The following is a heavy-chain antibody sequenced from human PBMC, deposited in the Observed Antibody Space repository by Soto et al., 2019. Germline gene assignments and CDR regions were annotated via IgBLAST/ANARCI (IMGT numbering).Heavy chain of an antibody. V-gene: IGHV3-7*01. CDR2: IKQDGSEK. Sequence: GGSLRLSCAASGFTFSSYWMIWVRRAPGEGLEWVANIKQDGSEKYYVDSVKGRFTISRDNAKNSLYLQMNSLRAEDTAVYYCARERRYSSGWEGWFDPWGQGTLVTVSS. CDR1: GFTFSSYW. CDR3: ARERRYSSGWEGWFDP. J-gene: IGHJ5*02. D-gene: IGHD6-19*01.